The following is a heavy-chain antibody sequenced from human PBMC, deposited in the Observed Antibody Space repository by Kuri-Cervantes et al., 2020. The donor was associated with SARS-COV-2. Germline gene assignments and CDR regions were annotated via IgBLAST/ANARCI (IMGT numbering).Heavy chain of an antibody. CDR1: SGSISSYY. J-gene: IGHJ6*02. CDR2: IYYSGST. D-gene: IGHD3-3*01. V-gene: IGHV4-59*01. CDR3: AKAPGVLRFLEWLVSGMDV. Sequence: SETLSLTCTVSSGSISSYYWSWIRQPPGKGLEWIGYIYYSGSTNYNPSLKSRVTISVDTSKNQFSLKLSSVTAADTAVYYCAKAPGVLRFLEWLVSGMDVWGQGTTVTVSS.